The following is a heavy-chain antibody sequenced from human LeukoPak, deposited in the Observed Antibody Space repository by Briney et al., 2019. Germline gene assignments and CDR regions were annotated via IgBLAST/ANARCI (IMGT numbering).Heavy chain of an antibody. V-gene: IGHV3-48*03. J-gene: IGHJ6*04. CDR2: ISSSGSTI. CDR1: GFSFSSYE. Sequence: GGTLRLSCAASGFSFSSYEMNWVRHAPGKGLEWVSYISSSGSTIYYADSVKGRFTIYRDNAKNSLYLQMNSLRAADTAVYYCAELGITMIGGVWGKGTTVTISS. CDR3: AELGITMIGGV. D-gene: IGHD3-10*02.